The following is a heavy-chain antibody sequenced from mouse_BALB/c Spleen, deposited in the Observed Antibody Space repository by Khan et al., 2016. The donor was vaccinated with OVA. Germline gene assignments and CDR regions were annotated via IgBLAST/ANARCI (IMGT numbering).Heavy chain of an antibody. J-gene: IGHJ2*01. CDR2: ITSGGSYT. D-gene: IGHD1-1*01. CDR3: TRDRNYYGSSFYFDY. V-gene: IGHV5-6-4*01. Sequence: EVELVESGGGLVKPGGSLRLSCEASGFTFSSYSMSWVRQTPEKRLEWVATITSGGSYTYYPESVQGRFTITRDKAKNTLYLQMSSLKSDDTAIYYFTRDRNYYGSSFYFDYWGQGTTLTVSS. CDR1: GFTFSSYS.